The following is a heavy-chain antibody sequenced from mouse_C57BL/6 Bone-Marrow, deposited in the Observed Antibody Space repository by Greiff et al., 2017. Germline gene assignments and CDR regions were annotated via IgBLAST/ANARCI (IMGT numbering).Heavy chain of an antibody. V-gene: IGHV1-82*01. CDR1: GYAFSSSW. CDR3: ARSGDGYLYYAMDY. CDR2: IYPGDGDT. J-gene: IGHJ4*01. D-gene: IGHD2-3*01. Sequence: VKLMESGPELVKPGASVKISCKASGYAFSSSWMNWVKQRPGKGLEWIGRIYPGDGDTNYKGKFKGKATLTADKSSSTAYMQLSSLTSEDSAVYFCARSGDGYLYYAMDYWGQGTSVTVSS.